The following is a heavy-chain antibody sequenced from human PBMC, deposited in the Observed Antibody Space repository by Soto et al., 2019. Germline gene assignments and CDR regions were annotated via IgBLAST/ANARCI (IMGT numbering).Heavy chain of an antibody. Sequence: PSGTLSLTFTVSGCSISSSSYDWGWIRQPPGKGLEWIGSIYYSGSTYYNPSLKSRVTISVDTSKNQFSLKLSSVTAADTAVYYCARRTEYIAARLYYFDYWGQGTLVTVSS. J-gene: IGHJ4*02. CDR2: IYYSGST. CDR1: GCSISSSSYD. V-gene: IGHV4-39*01. CDR3: ARRTEYIAARLYYFDY. D-gene: IGHD6-6*01.